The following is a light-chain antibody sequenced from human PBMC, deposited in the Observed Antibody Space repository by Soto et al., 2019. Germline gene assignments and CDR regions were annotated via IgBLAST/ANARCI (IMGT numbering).Light chain of an antibody. J-gene: IGKJ2*01. V-gene: IGKV1-12*01. Sequence: DIQMTQSPSSVSASVGDRVTITCRASQGIRSWLAWYQQKPGKAPKLLIYAASSLQSGGPSRFSGSGAGTEFTLTISSLQPEDFATYYCQQANSFPYTFGQGTKLEIK. CDR1: QGIRSW. CDR3: QQANSFPYT. CDR2: AAS.